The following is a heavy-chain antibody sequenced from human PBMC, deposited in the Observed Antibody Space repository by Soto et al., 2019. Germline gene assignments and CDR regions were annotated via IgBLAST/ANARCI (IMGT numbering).Heavy chain of an antibody. CDR2: IYYSGST. V-gene: IGHV4-39*01. CDR1: GGSISSSSYY. J-gene: IGHJ3*02. CDR3: ARHGEMAMGAFDI. Sequence: SETLSLTCTVSGGSISSSSYYWGWIRQPPGKGLEWIGSIYYSGSTYYNPSLKSRVTISVDTSKNQFSLKLSSVTAADTAVYYCARHGEMAMGAFDIWGQGTMVTVPS. D-gene: IGHD5-18*01.